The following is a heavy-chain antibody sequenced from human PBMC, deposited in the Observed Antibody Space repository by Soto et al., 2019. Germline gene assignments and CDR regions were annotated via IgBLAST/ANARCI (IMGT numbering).Heavy chain of an antibody. Sequence: QLVQSGAEVKKPGASVKVSCKASGYTFTTSGFNWVRQAPGQGLEWMGWISAKRGNTNYAQKHQGRVTMTTDTSTSTVYMELKSLTSDDTAIYYCTRAGASDWNYVSTSSWGQGTLVTVSS. CDR1: GYTFTTSG. J-gene: IGHJ4*02. D-gene: IGHD1-7*01. V-gene: IGHV1-18*04. CDR3: TRAGASDWNYVSTSS. CDR2: ISAKRGNT.